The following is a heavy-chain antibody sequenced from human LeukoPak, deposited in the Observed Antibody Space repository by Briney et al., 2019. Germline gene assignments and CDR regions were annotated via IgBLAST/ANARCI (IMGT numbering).Heavy chain of an antibody. CDR1: GFTFSSYG. V-gene: IGHV3-33*08. CDR3: ARSLRVGATSHYYYYGMDV. Sequence: GGSLRLSCAASGFTFSSYGMHWVRQAPGKGLEWVAVIWYDGSNKYYADSVKGRFTISRDNSKNTLYLQMNSLRAEDTAVYYCARSLRVGATSHYYYYGMDVWGQGTTVTVSS. D-gene: IGHD1-26*01. CDR2: IWYDGSNK. J-gene: IGHJ6*02.